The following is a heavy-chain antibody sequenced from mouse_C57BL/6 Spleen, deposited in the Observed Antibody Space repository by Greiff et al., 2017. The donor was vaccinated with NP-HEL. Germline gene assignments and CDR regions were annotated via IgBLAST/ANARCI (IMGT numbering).Heavy chain of an antibody. J-gene: IGHJ4*01. V-gene: IGHV1-64*01. Sequence: VQLQQPGAELVKPGASVKLSCKASGYTFTSYWMHWVKQRPGQGLEWIGMIHPNSGSTNYNEKFKSKATLTVDKSSSTAYMQLSSLTSEDSAVYYCARTYGNYASYAMDYWGQGTSVTVSS. CDR1: GYTFTSYW. CDR2: IHPNSGST. D-gene: IGHD2-1*01. CDR3: ARTYGNYASYAMDY.